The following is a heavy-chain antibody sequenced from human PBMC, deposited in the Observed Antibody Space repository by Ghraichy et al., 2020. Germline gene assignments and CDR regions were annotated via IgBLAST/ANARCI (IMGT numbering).Heavy chain of an antibody. CDR3: WSDRYDFWSGSAATAPESFDY. J-gene: IGHJ4*02. V-gene: IGHV3-48*01. CDR1: GFTFSSYS. CDR2: ISSSSSTI. D-gene: IGHD3-3*01. Sequence: LSLTCAASGFTFSSYSMNWVRQAPGKGLEWVSYISSSSSTIYYADSVKGRFTISRDNAKNSLYLQMNSLRAEDTAVYYCWSDRYDFWSGSAATAPESFDYWGQGTLVTVSS.